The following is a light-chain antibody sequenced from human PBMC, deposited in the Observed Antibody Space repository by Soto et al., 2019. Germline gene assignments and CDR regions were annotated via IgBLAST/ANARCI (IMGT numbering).Light chain of an antibody. V-gene: IGLV1-51*01. Sequence: QSVLTQPPSVSAAPGQMVTISCSGSTSNIGNNYVSWYRQVPGTAPKLLIYDNNKRPSGVPDRISGSKSGTSATLGISGLQTGDEAVYYCGTWDSSLSAEIFGGGTKLTVL. CDR3: GTWDSSLSAEI. CDR1: TSNIGNNY. CDR2: DNN. J-gene: IGLJ2*01.